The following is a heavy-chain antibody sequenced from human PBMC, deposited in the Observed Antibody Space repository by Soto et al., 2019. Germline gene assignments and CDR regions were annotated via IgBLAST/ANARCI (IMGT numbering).Heavy chain of an antibody. D-gene: IGHD1-26*01. V-gene: IGHV5-51*01. CDR1: GYSFTTYW. Sequence: GESLKISCQGSGYSFTTYWIGWVRQMPGKGLEWKGIIYPADSDTRYSPSFQGQVTISADKSISTAYLQWSSLKASDPAMYYGAMRYSGLMDVWGQGTTVTVSS. CDR3: AMRYSGLMDV. J-gene: IGHJ6*02. CDR2: IYPADSDT.